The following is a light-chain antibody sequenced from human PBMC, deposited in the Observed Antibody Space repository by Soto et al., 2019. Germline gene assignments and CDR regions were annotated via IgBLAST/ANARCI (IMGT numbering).Light chain of an antibody. V-gene: IGKV3-11*01. J-gene: IGKJ4*01. CDR3: QQRSNWRT. CDR2: DAS. CDR1: QSVSSY. Sequence: EIVLTQSPATLSLSPGERATLPCRASQSVSSYLAWYQQKPGQAPRLLIYDASNRATGIPARFSGSGSGTDFTLTISSLEPEDFAVYYCQQRSNWRTFGGGTKVDIK.